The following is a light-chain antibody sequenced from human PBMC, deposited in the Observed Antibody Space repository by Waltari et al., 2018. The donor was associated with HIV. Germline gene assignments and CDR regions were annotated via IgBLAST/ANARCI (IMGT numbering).Light chain of an antibody. J-gene: IGLJ3*02. CDR1: SSDVGAYNL. Sequence: QTALTQPASVSGSPGQSITISCTGTSSDVGAYNLVSWYQQHPGKSPRLIIYDVSSLPAGVSNRFTVSKSGITASLTISGLQAEDEADYYCCSYVSEIVPCVFGGGTKLTVL. CDR3: CSYVSEIVPCV. V-gene: IGLV2-23*02. CDR2: DVS.